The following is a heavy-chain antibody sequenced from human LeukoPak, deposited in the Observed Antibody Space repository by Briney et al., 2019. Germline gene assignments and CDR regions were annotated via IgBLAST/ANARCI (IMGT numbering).Heavy chain of an antibody. V-gene: IGHV4-34*01. CDR2: INHSGST. D-gene: IGHD5-18*01. J-gene: IGHJ6*03. Sequence: PSETLSLTCAVYGGSFSGYYWSWIRQPPGRGLEWIGEINHSGSTNYNPSLKSRVTISVDTSKNQFSLKLSSVTAADTAVYYCARTTEGGYTYDYFNYYYMDVWGKGTTVTISS. CDR3: ARTTEGGYTYDYFNYYYMDV. CDR1: GGSFSGYY.